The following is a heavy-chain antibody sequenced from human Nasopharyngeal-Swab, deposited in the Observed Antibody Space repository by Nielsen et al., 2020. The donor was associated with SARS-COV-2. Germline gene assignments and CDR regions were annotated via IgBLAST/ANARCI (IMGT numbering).Heavy chain of an antibody. CDR3: ARDRWFGEFLSFDY. CDR2: ISNSSSTI. D-gene: IGHD3-10*01. V-gene: IGHV3-48*04. J-gene: IGHJ4*02. Sequence: VRQAPGKGLEWVSYISNSSSTIYYADSVKGRFTISRDNAKNSLYLQMNGLRAEDTAVYYCARDRWFGEFLSFDYWGQGTLVTVSS.